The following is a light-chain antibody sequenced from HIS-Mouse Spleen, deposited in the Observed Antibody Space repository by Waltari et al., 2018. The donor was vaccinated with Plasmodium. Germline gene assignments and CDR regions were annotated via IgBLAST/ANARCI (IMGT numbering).Light chain of an antibody. Sequence: EIVMTQSPATLSVSTGESATLSCRASQTVSRNLAWYQQKPGQAPRLLIYGASTRATGIPARFSGSGSGTEFTLTISSLQSEDFAVYYCQQYNNWSFTFGPGTKVDIK. J-gene: IGKJ3*01. CDR3: QQYNNWSFT. CDR2: GAS. CDR1: QTVSRN. V-gene: IGKV3-15*01.